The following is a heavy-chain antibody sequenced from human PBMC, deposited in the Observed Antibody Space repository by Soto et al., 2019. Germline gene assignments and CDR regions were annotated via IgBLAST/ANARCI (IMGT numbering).Heavy chain of an antibody. V-gene: IGHV3-33*01. J-gene: IGHJ6*02. CDR3: ARDRLYYDFWSGYYRYYYYGMDV. D-gene: IGHD3-3*01. CDR1: GFTFSSYG. CDR2: IWYDGSNK. Sequence: SLRLSCAASGFTFSSYGMHWVRQAPGKGLEWVAVIWYDGSNKYYADSVKGRFTISRDNSKNTLHLQMNSLRVEDTAVYYCARDRLYYDFWSGYYRYYYYGMDVRGQGTTVTVSS.